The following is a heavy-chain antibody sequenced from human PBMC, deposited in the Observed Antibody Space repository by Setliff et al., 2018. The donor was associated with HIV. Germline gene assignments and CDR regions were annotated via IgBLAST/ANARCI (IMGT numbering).Heavy chain of an antibody. CDR3: ARVPGYSSGTSYMDV. CDR1: GGSFSGYY. Sequence: KTSETLSLTCAVYGGSFSGYYWSWIRQPPGKGLEWIGEINYSGSTKYNPSLKSRVTISVDTSKNQFSLKLRSVTAADRAVYYCARVPGYSSGTSYMDVWGKGTTFTVSS. J-gene: IGHJ6*03. CDR2: INYSGST. D-gene: IGHD6-19*01. V-gene: IGHV4-34*01.